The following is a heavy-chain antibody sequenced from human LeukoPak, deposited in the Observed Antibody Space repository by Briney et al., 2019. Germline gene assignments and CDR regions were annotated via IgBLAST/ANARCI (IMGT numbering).Heavy chain of an antibody. J-gene: IGHJ4*02. CDR1: GYTFTSYG. Sequence: GASVKVSCKASGYTFTSYGISWVRQAPGQGLEWMGWISAYNGNTNYVQKLQGRVTMTTDTSTSTAYMELRSLRSDDTAVYYCARDLLYSSSWAFDYWGQGTLVTVSS. CDR3: ARDLLYSSSWAFDY. V-gene: IGHV1-18*01. D-gene: IGHD6-13*01. CDR2: ISAYNGNT.